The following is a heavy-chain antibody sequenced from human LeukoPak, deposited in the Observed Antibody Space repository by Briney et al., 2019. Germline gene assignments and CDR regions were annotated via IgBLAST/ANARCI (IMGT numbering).Heavy chain of an antibody. CDR3: ARDRVAMAGKAYFDY. Sequence: GGSLRLSCAVSGYHFHDHAIRWVRQAPGKGPEWVSTIHWNIDITTYADCVKGRFTISRDNANSSLYLQMSSLRAEDTAFYYCARDRVAMAGKAYFDYWGQGTLVTVSP. CDR2: IHWNIDIT. V-gene: IGHV3-20*04. D-gene: IGHD6-19*01. J-gene: IGHJ4*02. CDR1: GYHFHDHA.